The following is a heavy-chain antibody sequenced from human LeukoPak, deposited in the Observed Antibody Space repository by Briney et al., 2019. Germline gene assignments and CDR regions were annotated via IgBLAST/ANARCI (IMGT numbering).Heavy chain of an antibody. D-gene: IGHD1-26*01. Sequence: PGGSLRLSCAASGFTVSSNYMNWVRQAPGKGLEWVSVIYGGGNIYYADSVKGRFTISKDNAKNSLYLQMNSLRDEDTAVYYCASEYSGSYYLLYYYYGMDVWGQGTTVTVSS. V-gene: IGHV3-53*01. CDR2: IYGGGNI. CDR1: GFTVSSNY. CDR3: ASEYSGSYYLLYYYYGMDV. J-gene: IGHJ6*02.